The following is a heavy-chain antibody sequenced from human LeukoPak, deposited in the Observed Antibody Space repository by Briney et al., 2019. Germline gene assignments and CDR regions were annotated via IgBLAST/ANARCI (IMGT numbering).Heavy chain of an antibody. CDR1: GYTFTGYY. CDR3: ARYKFRTVTTSAPLGY. Sequence: ASVKVSFKASGYTFTGYYMHWVRQAPGQGLEWMGRINPNSGGTNYAQKFQGRVTMTRDTSISTAYMELSRLRSDDTAVYYCARYKFRTVTTSAPLGYWGQGTLVTVSS. CDR2: INPNSGGT. D-gene: IGHD4-17*01. J-gene: IGHJ4*02. V-gene: IGHV1-2*06.